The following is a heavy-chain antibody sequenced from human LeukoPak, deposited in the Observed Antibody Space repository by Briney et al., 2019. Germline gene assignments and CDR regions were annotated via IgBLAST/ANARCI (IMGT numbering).Heavy chain of an antibody. D-gene: IGHD3-22*01. CDR3: ARVAVVAITIDY. V-gene: IGHV4-30-4*01. CDR2: IYYSGST. J-gene: IGHJ4*02. Sequence: TLSLTCTVSGGSISSGDYYWSWIRQPPGKGLEWIGYIYYSGSTYYNPSLKSRVTISVDTSKNQFSLKLSSVTAADTAVYYCARVAVVAITIDYWGQGTLVTVSS. CDR1: GGSISSGDYY.